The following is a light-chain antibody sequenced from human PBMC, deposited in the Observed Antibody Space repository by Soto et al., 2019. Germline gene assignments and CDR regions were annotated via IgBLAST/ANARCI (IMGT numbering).Light chain of an antibody. J-gene: IGKJ5*01. CDR1: QGINQY. Sequence: DIPMTQSPSSLSASVGDRVTITCRASQGINQYLAWIQQKPGEAPKSLIYAASTLQSGVPPNFSGSGSGTDFTLTISSLQPEDSATYYCQQYKSYPVTFGQGTRLDIK. V-gene: IGKV1-16*02. CDR2: AAS. CDR3: QQYKSYPVT.